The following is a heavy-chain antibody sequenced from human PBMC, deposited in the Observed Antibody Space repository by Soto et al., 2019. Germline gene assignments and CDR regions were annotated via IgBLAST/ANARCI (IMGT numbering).Heavy chain of an antibody. D-gene: IGHD2-15*01. J-gene: IGHJ6*03. CDR3: ARSATSYYYYMDV. CDR1: GYTFTGYY. Sequence: ASVKVSCKASGYTFTGYYMHWVRQAPGQGLEWMGWINPNSGGTNYAQKFQGWVTMTRDTSISTAYMELSRLRSDDTAVYYCARSATSYYYYMDVWGKGTTVTVSS. CDR2: INPNSGGT. V-gene: IGHV1-2*04.